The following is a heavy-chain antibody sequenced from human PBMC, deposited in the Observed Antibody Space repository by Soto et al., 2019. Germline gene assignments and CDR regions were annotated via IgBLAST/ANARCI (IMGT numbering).Heavy chain of an antibody. CDR2: ISNDGSIQ. Sequence: QVQLMESGGSVLQPGRSLRLSCAASGFTFSSYGMHWVRQAPGKGLEWVTIISNDGSIQYYGDSVKGRFTVSRDNSKNTLFLEMNSLTAEDTATYYCAKDRRDSSGTCSRCFGMDGWGQGTTVTVSS. J-gene: IGHJ6*02. D-gene: IGHD3-22*01. V-gene: IGHV3-30*18. CDR1: GFTFSSYG. CDR3: AKDRRDSSGTCSRCFGMDG.